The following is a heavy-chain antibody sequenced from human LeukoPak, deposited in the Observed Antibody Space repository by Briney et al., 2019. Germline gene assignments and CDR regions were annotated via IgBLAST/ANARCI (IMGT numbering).Heavy chain of an antibody. D-gene: IGHD4-17*01. CDR3: ARAFTVTTRVSGGY. Sequence: PGGSLRLSCVASGFTFSSYEMNWVRQAPGKGLEWVSYISSSGSTIYYADSVKGRFTISRDNAKNSLYLQMNSLRAEDTAVYYCARAFTVTTRVSGGYWGQGTLVTVSS. CDR2: ISSSGSTI. V-gene: IGHV3-48*03. J-gene: IGHJ4*02. CDR1: GFTFSSYE.